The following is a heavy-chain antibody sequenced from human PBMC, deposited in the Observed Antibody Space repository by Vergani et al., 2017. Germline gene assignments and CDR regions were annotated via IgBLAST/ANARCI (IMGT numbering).Heavy chain of an antibody. J-gene: IGHJ3*02. CDR1: GFTFSDYY. CDR2: ISSSSSYT. CDR3: ARGTWGWTQGAFDI. V-gene: IGHV3-11*06. D-gene: IGHD3-16*01. Sequence: QVQLVESGGGLVKPGGSLRLSCAASGFTFSDYYMSWIRQAPGKGLEWVSYISSSSSYTNYADAVKGRFTISRDNAKNSLYLQMNSLRAEDTAVYDCARGTWGWTQGAFDIWGQGTMVTVSS.